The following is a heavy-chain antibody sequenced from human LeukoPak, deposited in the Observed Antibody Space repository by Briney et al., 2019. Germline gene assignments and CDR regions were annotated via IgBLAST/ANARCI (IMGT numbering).Heavy chain of an antibody. CDR1: GFTFSSYS. V-gene: IGHV3-21*01. CDR3: ARGGCGGDCFDY. J-gene: IGHJ4*02. D-gene: IGHD2-21*01. Sequence: PGGSLRLSCAASGFTFSSYSMNWVRQAPGKGLEWVSSISSSSSYIYYADSVKGRFTMSRDNAKNSLYLQMNNLRAEDTAVYYCARGGCGGDCFDYWGQGTLVTVSS. CDR2: ISSSSSYI.